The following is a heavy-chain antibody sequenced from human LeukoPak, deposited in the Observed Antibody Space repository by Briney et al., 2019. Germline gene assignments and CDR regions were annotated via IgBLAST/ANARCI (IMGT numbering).Heavy chain of an antibody. Sequence: PGGSLRLSCAASGFTFSSYSMNWVRQAPGKGLEWVSSISSSSSYIYYADSVKGRFTISRDNAKNSLYLQMNGLRAEDTAVYYCARYYYDSSGYYFFFDYWGQGTLVTVSS. V-gene: IGHV3-21*01. D-gene: IGHD3-22*01. CDR1: GFTFSSYS. CDR3: ARYYYDSSGYYFFFDY. J-gene: IGHJ4*02. CDR2: ISSSSSYI.